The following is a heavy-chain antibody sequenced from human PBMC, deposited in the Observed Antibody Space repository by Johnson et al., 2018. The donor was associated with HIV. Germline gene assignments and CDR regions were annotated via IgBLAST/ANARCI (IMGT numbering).Heavy chain of an antibody. CDR3: AKVGPANDVLGAGDAFDI. V-gene: IGHV3-20*04. CDR2: INWNGGST. CDR1: RFTFDDYG. Sequence: VQLVESGGGLVQPGGSLRLSCAGSRFTFDDYGMSWVRQAPGKGLEWVSGINWNGGSTGYADSVQGRFTISRDSSKNTLYLQMNSLVAEDTAVYYCAKVGPANDVLGAGDAFDIWGQGTMVTVSS. D-gene: IGHD2-8*01. J-gene: IGHJ3*02.